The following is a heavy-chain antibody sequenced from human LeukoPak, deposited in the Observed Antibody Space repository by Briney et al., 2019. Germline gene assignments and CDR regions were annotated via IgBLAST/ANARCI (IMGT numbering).Heavy chain of an antibody. CDR3: AREDQLVDAFDI. V-gene: IGHV3-13*01. CDR2: IGTAGVT. Sequence: GGSLRLSCAASGFTFNSDDMHWVRQATGKGLEWVSAIGTAGVTYYPGSVKGRFTISRENAKNSLYLQMNSLRAGDTAVYYCAREDQLVDAFDIWGQGTMVTVSS. D-gene: IGHD2-2*01. CDR1: GFTFNSDD. J-gene: IGHJ3*02.